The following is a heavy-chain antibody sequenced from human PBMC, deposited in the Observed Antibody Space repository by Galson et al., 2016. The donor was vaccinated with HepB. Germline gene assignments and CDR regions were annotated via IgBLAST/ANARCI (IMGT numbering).Heavy chain of an antibody. D-gene: IGHD2/OR15-2a*01. CDR1: GDSVSSNSAA. Sequence: CAISGDSVSSNSAAWTWIGQSPLRGLEWLGRTCYRSKWYNDYAVSVKSRISIHPDTSKNQFSLQLNSVTPEDTAVYYCARVRCSTFRCQNWFDPWGQGTLVTVSS. J-gene: IGHJ5*02. CDR2: TCYRSKWYN. V-gene: IGHV6-1*01. CDR3: ARVRCSTFRCQNWFDP.